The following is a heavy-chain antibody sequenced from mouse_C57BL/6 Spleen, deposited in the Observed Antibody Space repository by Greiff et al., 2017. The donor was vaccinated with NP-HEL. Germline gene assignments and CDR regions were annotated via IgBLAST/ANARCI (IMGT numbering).Heavy chain of an antibody. Sequence: QVQLQQPGAELVKPGASVKMSCKASGYTFTSYWITWVKQRPGQGLEWIGDIYPGSGSTNSNAKFKSKATLTVDTSSSPAYMQLSSLTSEDSAVYYCARDCYSIGFDYWGQGTTLTVSS. J-gene: IGHJ2*01. V-gene: IGHV1-55*01. CDR3: ARDCYSIGFDY. CDR2: IYPGSGST. CDR1: GYTFTSYW. D-gene: IGHD2-5*01.